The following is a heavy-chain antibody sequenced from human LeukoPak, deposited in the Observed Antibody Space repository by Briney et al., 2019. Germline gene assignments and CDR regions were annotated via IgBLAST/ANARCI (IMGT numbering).Heavy chain of an antibody. Sequence: PGGSLRLSCAASGFTFSSHSMNWVRQAPGKGLEWVSSISSSSSYIYYADSVKGRFTISRDNAKNSLYLQMNSLRAEDTAVYYCARDSRYCSGGSCSPSNWFDPWGQGTLVTVSS. CDR1: GFTFSSHS. CDR3: ARDSRYCSGGSCSPSNWFDP. J-gene: IGHJ5*02. CDR2: ISSSSSYI. D-gene: IGHD2-15*01. V-gene: IGHV3-21*01.